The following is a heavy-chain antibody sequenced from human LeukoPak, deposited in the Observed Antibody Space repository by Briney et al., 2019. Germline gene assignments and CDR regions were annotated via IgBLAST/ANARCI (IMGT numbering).Heavy chain of an antibody. D-gene: IGHD6-6*01. CDR2: ISYDGSNK. Sequence: GGSLRLSCAASGFTFSSYGMPWVRQAPGKGLGWVAVISYDGSNKYYADSVKGRFTISRDNSKNTLYLQMNSLRAEDTAVYYCAKDFSARSYSSSSDYWGQGTLVTVSS. CDR1: GFTFSSYG. J-gene: IGHJ4*02. CDR3: AKDFSARSYSSSSDY. V-gene: IGHV3-30*18.